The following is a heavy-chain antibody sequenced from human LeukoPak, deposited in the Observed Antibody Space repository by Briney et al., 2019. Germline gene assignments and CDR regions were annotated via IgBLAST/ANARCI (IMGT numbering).Heavy chain of an antibody. CDR1: GYTFTSYG. CDR2: ISAYNGNT. J-gene: IGHJ3*02. D-gene: IGHD3-22*01. V-gene: IGHV1-18*01. CDR3: ARGVRGYYDSSGYYYEGSAFDI. Sequence: ASVKVSCKASGYTFTSYGISWVRQAPGQGLEWMGWISAYNGNTNYAQKLQGRVTMTTDTSTSTAYMELSSLRSEDTAVYYCARGVRGYYDSSGYYYEGSAFDIWGQGTMVTVSS.